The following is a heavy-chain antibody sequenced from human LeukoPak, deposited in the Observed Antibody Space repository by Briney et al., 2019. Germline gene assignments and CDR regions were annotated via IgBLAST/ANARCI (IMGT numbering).Heavy chain of an antibody. CDR1: GFTFSSYI. V-gene: IGHV3-21*01. J-gene: IGHJ3*02. Sequence: GGSLRLSCAAPGFTFSSYIMNWVRQAPGKGLEWVSSISSSSSYIYYADSVKGRFSISRDNAKNSLYLQMNSLRAEDTAVYYCARARTNFDDAFDIWGQGTMVTVSS. CDR2: ISSSSSYI. CDR3: ARARTNFDDAFDI.